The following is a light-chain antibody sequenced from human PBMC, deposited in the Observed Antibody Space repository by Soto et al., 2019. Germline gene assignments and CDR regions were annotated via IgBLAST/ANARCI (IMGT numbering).Light chain of an antibody. CDR3: QQVNVYPST. V-gene: IGKV1-5*01. J-gene: IGKJ4*01. Sequence: DIQMTQSPSTLSASVGERFTITFRASQSISRGLAWYQQKPGKAPKFLIDGVSSLKSGVPSRFSGSGSGTDFTLTISSLQPEDFATYYCQQVNVYPSTFGGGTKVDIK. CDR2: GVS. CDR1: QSISRG.